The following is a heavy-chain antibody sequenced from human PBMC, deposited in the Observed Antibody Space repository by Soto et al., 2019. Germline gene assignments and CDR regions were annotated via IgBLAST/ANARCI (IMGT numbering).Heavy chain of an antibody. V-gene: IGHV4-59*01. CDR2: IYYSGST. CDR1: GGSISSYY. Sequence: PSETLSLTCTVSGGSISSYYWSWIRQPPGKGLEWIGYIYYSGSTNYNTSLKSRVTISVDTSKNQFSLKLSSVTAADTAVYYCARSNNQYYYDSSGYYSDYWGQGTLVTVSS. CDR3: ARSNNQYYYDSSGYYSDY. J-gene: IGHJ4*02. D-gene: IGHD3-22*01.